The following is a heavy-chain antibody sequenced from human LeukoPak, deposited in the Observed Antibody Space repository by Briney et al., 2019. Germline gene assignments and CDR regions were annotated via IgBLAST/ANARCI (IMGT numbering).Heavy chain of an antibody. CDR3: ARHYRREDWFDP. CDR1: GVSITNPFYS. D-gene: IGHD3-16*02. J-gene: IGHJ5*02. Sequence: SDTLSLTCTVSGVSITNPFYSWAWIRQPPGKGLEWFGSIHSSGNTYYNPSLKSRVTISVDTSKDQFSLKLTSVTAADTAMYYCARHYRREDWFDPWGQGTLVTVSS. V-gene: IGHV4-39*01. CDR2: IHSSGNT.